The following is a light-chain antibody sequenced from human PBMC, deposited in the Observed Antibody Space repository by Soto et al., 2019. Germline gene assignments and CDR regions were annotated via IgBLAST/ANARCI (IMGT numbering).Light chain of an antibody. CDR1: SNDVGLYNF. J-gene: IGLJ3*02. CDR2: DVT. CDR3: SSYAGFNQVV. V-gene: IGLV2-8*01. Sequence: QSVLTQPPSASGSLGQSVTISCTGTSNDVGLYNFVSWYQQHPGKAPKLTIYDVTKRPPGVPDRFSGSKSGNTASLTVSGLQAEDEANYYCSSYAGFNQVVFGGGTKLTVL.